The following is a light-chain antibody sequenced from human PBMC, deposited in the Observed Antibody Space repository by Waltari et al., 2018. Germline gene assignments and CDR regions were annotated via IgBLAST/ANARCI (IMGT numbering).Light chain of an antibody. Sequence: AIRITQSPSSLSTSTGDRVTITCRSSQGISSYLAWYQQKPGKAPKLLIYAASTLQSGVPSRFSGRGSGTDFTLTISCLQAEDFATYYCQQYYSYPQTFGQGTKLEIK. J-gene: IGKJ2*01. CDR1: QGISSY. V-gene: IGKV1-8*01. CDR3: QQYYSYPQT. CDR2: AAS.